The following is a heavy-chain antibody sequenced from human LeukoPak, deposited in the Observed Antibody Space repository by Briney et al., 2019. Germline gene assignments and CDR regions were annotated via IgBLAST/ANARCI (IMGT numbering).Heavy chain of an antibody. V-gene: IGHV3-21*01. D-gene: IGHD5-18*01. J-gene: IGHJ4*02. Sequence: GGSLRLSCAASGFTFDDYGMNWVRQAPGKGLEWVSCISSSSSYIYYADSVKGRFTISRDNAKNSLYLQMNSLRAEDTAVYYCATSPVYSYGHPYYFDYWGQGTLVTVSS. CDR2: ISSSSSYI. CDR1: GFTFDDYG. CDR3: ATSPVYSYGHPYYFDY.